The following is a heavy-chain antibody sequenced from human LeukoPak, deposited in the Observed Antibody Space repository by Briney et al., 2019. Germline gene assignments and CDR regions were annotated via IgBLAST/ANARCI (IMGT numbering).Heavy chain of an antibody. CDR1: GFTFSGSA. V-gene: IGHV3-73*01. Sequence: GGSLRLSCAASGFTFSGSAMHWVRQASGKGLEWVGRIRSKANNYATAYAASVEGRLTISRDDSKNTAYLQMNSLKTEDTAMYYCTRGSTGYWGQGTLVTVSS. CDR3: TRGSTGY. CDR2: IRSKANNYAT. J-gene: IGHJ4*02. D-gene: IGHD2-8*02.